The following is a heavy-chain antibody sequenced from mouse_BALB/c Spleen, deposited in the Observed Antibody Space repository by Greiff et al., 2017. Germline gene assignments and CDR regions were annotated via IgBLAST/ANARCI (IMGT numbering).Heavy chain of an antibody. J-gene: IGHJ1*01. CDR3: VRHGPYGHWYFDV. Sequence: EVKLLESGGGLVQPKGSLKLSCAASGFTFNTYAMNWVRQAPGKGLEWVARIRSKSNNYATYYADSVKDRFTISRDDSQSMLYLQMNNLKTEDTAMYYCVRHGPYGHWYFDVWGAGTTVTVSS. CDR2: IRSKSNNYAT. D-gene: IGHD1-2*01. V-gene: IGHV10-1*02. CDR1: GFTFNTYA.